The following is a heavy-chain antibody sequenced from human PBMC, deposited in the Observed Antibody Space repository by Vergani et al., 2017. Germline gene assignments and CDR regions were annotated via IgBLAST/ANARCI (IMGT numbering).Heavy chain of an antibody. D-gene: IGHD3-10*01. CDR1: GGTFSSYA. V-gene: IGHV1-69*04. J-gene: IGHJ6*03. Sequence: QVQLAQSGAEVKKPGSSVKVSCKASGGTFSSYAISWVRQAPGQGLEWMGRIIPILGIANYAQKFQGRVTFTADKSTSTAYMELSSLRSEDTAVYYCARPSMVRGVIGYYYMDVWGKGTTVTVSS. CDR3: ARPSMVRGVIGYYYMDV. CDR2: IIPILGIA.